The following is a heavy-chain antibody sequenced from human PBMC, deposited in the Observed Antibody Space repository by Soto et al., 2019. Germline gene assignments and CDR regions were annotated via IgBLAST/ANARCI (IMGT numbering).Heavy chain of an antibody. V-gene: IGHV3-23*01. J-gene: IGHJ4*02. CDR2: ISGSGGST. Sequence: EVQLLESGGGLVQPGGSLRLSCAASGFTFSSYAMSWVRQAPGKGLEWVSAISGSGGSTYYTDSVKGRFTISRDNSKNTLYLQMNSLRAEDTAVYYCAKVPPRARPGLPPPDYWGQGTLVTVSS. CDR3: AKVPPRARPGLPPPDY. CDR1: GFTFSSYA.